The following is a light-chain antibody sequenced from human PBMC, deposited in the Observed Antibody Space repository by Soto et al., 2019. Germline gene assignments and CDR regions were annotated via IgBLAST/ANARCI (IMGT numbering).Light chain of an antibody. Sequence: DIQMTQSPSSLSASVGDRVTITCQASQDITLYLNWYQHKAGKAPNLLIHDVSTLETGVPATFSGRGSGTIFTLTIINLQPEDVATYYCQQYDSRPNTFGHGTKVEIK. CDR2: DVS. J-gene: IGKJ2*01. CDR1: QDITLY. V-gene: IGKV1-33*01. CDR3: QQYDSRPNT.